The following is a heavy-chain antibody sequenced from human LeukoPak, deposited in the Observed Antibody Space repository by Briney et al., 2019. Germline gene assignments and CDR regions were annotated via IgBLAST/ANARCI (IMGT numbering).Heavy chain of an antibody. CDR1: GYTFTDYY. Sequence: GASVKVSCKASGYTFTDYYMHWVRQAPGQGLEWMGWINPNSGGTNYVQKFQGRVTMTRDTSISTAYMELSRLRSDDTAVYYWATGGGLLIDYWGQGTLVTVSS. CDR3: ATGGGLLIDY. V-gene: IGHV1-2*02. J-gene: IGHJ4*02. CDR2: INPNSGGT. D-gene: IGHD3-16*01.